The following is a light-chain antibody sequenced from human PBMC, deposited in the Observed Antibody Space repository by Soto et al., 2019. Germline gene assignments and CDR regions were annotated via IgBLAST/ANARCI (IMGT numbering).Light chain of an antibody. Sequence: EIGLTQSPGTLSLSAGERATLSCGASQSVTNSQLAWFRQKPGQAPRLLIYGASNRATGIPDRFSGSGYGTDFNLTISRLETEDFAVYYCQQYGGSPRTFGQGTKVDIK. J-gene: IGKJ1*01. CDR1: QSVTNSQ. V-gene: IGKV3-20*01. CDR3: QQYGGSPRT. CDR2: GAS.